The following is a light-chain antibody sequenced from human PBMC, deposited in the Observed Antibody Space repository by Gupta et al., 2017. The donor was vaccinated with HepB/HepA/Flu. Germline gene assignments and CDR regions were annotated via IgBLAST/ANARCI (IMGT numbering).Light chain of an antibody. Sequence: EIVMTQSPATLSVSPGERATLSCSASQSVSSNLAWYQQKPGQAPRLLIYGASTRATGIPARFSGSGSGTEFTLTISSRQSEDFAVYYCQQYNNWAGAFGQGTKVEIK. V-gene: IGKV3-15*01. J-gene: IGKJ1*01. CDR1: QSVSSN. CDR3: QQYNNWAGA. CDR2: GAS.